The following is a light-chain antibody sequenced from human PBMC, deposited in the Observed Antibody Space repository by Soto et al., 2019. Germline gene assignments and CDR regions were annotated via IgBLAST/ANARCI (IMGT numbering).Light chain of an antibody. Sequence: EIVLTQSPGTLSLSPGERATLSCRASQSVSSSHLAWYQQNPGQAPRVLISGASTRAADIPDRFSGSGSGTDFTLTIDKLEPEDFAVYYCQQYDYSPRTFGQGTKVDI. CDR1: QSVSSSH. J-gene: IGKJ1*01. CDR2: GAS. V-gene: IGKV3-20*01. CDR3: QQYDYSPRT.